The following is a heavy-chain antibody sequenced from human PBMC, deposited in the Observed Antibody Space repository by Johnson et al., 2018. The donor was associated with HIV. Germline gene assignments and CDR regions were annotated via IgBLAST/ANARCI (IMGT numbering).Heavy chain of an antibody. CDR2: INSDGSST. D-gene: IGHD3-22*01. CDR3: ARDLHDSSGYYYEGDAFDI. Sequence: EVQLVESGGGLVQPGGSLRLSCAASGFTFNSYWMHWVRQAPGKGLVWVSRINSDGSSTSYADSVKGRFTISRDNAKNTLYLQMNSLRAEDTAVYYCARDLHDSSGYYYEGDAFDIWGQGTMVTVSS. J-gene: IGHJ3*02. CDR1: GFTFNSYW. V-gene: IGHV3-74*01.